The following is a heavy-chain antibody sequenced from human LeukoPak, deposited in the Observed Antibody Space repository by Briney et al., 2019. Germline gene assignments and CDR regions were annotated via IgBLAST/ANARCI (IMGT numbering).Heavy chain of an antibody. D-gene: IGHD3-16*02. Sequence: GGSLRLSCAASGFTFSSYWMSWVRQAPGKGLEWVANIKQDGSEKYYVDSVKGRFTISRDNAKNSLYLQTNSLRAEDTAVYYCARKFTYYDYVWGSYRYGYYFDYWGQGTLVTVSS. CDR2: IKQDGSEK. V-gene: IGHV3-7*03. J-gene: IGHJ4*02. CDR3: ARKFTYYDYVWGSYRYGYYFDY. CDR1: GFTFSSYW.